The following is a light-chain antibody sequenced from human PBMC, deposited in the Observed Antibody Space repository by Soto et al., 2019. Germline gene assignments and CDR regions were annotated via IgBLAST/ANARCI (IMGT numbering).Light chain of an antibody. CDR1: QTISSW. CDR2: KAS. CDR3: QHYNSYSEA. J-gene: IGKJ1*01. V-gene: IGKV1-5*03. Sequence: DIQMTQSPSTLSGSVGDRVTITCRASQTISSWLAWYQQKPGKAPKLLIYKASTLKSGVPSRFRGSGSGTEFTLTIRSLQPDDCATYYCQHYNSYSEAFGQGTKVDIK.